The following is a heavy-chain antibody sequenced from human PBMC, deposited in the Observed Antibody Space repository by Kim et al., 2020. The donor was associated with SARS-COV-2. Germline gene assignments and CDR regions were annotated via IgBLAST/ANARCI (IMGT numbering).Heavy chain of an antibody. CDR1: GDRVSNNDAA. CDR3: ARDTGWYRFDA. V-gene: IGHV6-1*01. Sequence: SQTLSLTCGISGDRVSNNDAAWNWIRRSPSRGLEWLGRTYFKTKWHNEYATSVESRVAIKADTSRNQFSLQVTSVSPEDTAVYFCARDTGWYRFDAWGQG. CDR2: TYFKTKWHN. J-gene: IGHJ4*02. D-gene: IGHD6-19*01.